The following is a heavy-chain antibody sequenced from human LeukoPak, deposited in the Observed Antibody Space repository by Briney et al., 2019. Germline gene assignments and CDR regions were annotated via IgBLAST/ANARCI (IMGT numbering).Heavy chain of an antibody. CDR3: ARGSIAARFDGFDYYYYGMDV. CDR2: IIAYNGNT. J-gene: IGHJ6*02. Sequence: ASVKGSCKASGYTFTSYGIRWVRQAPGQGLEWMGWIIAYNGNTNYAQKLQGRATMTTHTSTSTGYMGLRRLRSDDTAVYYCARGSIAARFDGFDYYYYGMDVWGQGTTVTVSS. V-gene: IGHV1-18*01. CDR1: GYTFTSYG. D-gene: IGHD6-6*01.